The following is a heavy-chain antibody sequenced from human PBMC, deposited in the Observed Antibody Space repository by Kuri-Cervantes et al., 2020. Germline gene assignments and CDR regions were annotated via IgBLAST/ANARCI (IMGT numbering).Heavy chain of an antibody. CDR3: AKTAGSGTYLSGGYGMDV. D-gene: IGHD3-10*01. CDR1: GFTVSGHE. Sequence: GGSLRLSCAGSGFTVSGHEMSWVRQAPGKGLEWVSGISWNSGSIGYADSVKGRFTISRDNAKNSLYLQMNSLRAEDTALYYCAKTAGSGTYLSGGYGMDVWGQGTTVTVSS. CDR2: ISWNSGSI. V-gene: IGHV3-9*01. J-gene: IGHJ6*02.